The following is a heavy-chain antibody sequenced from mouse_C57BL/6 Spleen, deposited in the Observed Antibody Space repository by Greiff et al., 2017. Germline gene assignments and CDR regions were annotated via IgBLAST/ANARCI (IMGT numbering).Heavy chain of an antibody. CDR3: TREDDFDV. CDR2: IDPETGGT. D-gene: IGHD2-3*01. V-gene: IGHV1-15*01. Sequence: QVQLKESGAELVRPGASVTLSCKASGYTFTDYEMHWVKQTPVHGLEWIGAIDPETGGTAYNQKFKGKAILTADKSSSTAYMELRSLTSEDSAVYYCTREDDFDVWGTGTTVTVSS. J-gene: IGHJ1*03. CDR1: GYTFTDYE.